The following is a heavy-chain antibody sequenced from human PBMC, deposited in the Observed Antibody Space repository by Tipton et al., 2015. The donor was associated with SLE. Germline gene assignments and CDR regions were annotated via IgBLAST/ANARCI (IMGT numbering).Heavy chain of an antibody. CDR2: VYTAGST. CDR1: GFPFSSYA. CDR3: AKDREGYSGCYFDH. Sequence: SLRLSCAASGFPFSSYALSWVRQAPGKGLEWVSAVYTAGSTYYADSVKGRFTISRDNFKNTLYLQMNSLRADDTALYYCAKDREGYSGCYFDHWGQGTLVTVSS. D-gene: IGHD1-26*01. V-gene: IGHV3-23*03. J-gene: IGHJ4*02.